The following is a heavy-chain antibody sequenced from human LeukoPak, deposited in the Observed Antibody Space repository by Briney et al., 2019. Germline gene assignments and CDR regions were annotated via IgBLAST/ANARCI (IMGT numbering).Heavy chain of an antibody. CDR3: TRIRMQKPLDY. Sequence: GRSLRLSCTPSGFTFGDYGVNWVRQAPGKGLEWVGFIRSKPYGGTTEYAASVKGRFTISRDDSKSIAYLQMKSLQTEDTAVYFCTRIRMQKPLDYWGQGTLVTVSS. CDR1: GFTFGDYG. D-gene: IGHD2-8*01. J-gene: IGHJ4*02. CDR2: IRSKPYGGTT. V-gene: IGHV3-49*04.